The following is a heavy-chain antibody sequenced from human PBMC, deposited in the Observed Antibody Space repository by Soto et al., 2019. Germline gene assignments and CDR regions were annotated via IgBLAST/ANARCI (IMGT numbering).Heavy chain of an antibody. CDR1: GFSITTRGVG. CDR2: SYWDDAK. D-gene: IGHD3-16*01. Sequence: QITLKESGPTLVKPTQTLTLTCTFSGFSITTRGVGVGCIRQPPGKALECLALSYWDDAKRYSTSLQSRLSITKDTSKNQVVLTMTNVDPVDTATYNCAHIPNYYQYGGFDPWGQGTLVSVSS. CDR3: AHIPNYYQYGGFDP. J-gene: IGHJ5*02. V-gene: IGHV2-5*02.